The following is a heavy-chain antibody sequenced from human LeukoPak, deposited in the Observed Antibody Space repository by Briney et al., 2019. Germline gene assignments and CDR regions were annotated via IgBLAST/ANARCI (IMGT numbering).Heavy chain of an antibody. Sequence: PSETLSLTCTVSGGSISSYYWSWIRQPPGKGLEWIGYIYYSGSTNYNPSLKSRVTISVDTSKNQFSLKLSSVTAADTAVYYCARGMITFGGVIAPPDYWGQGTLVTVSS. CDR3: ARGMITFGGVIAPPDY. J-gene: IGHJ4*02. CDR2: IYYSGST. D-gene: IGHD3-16*02. CDR1: GGSISSYY. V-gene: IGHV4-59*01.